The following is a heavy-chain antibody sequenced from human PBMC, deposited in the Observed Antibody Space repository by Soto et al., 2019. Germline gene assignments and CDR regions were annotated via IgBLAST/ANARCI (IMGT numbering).Heavy chain of an antibody. J-gene: IGHJ4*02. CDR1: GYTFTSYG. V-gene: IGHV1-18*01. CDR2: ISAYNGNT. CDR3: ARDHDSSGYYGFGVGY. Sequence: QVQLVQSGAEVKKPGASVKVSCKASGYTFTSYGISWVRQAPGQGLEWMGWISAYNGNTNYAQKLQGRLTMTTDTSTSTAYIELRSLRSDDTAVYYCARDHDSSGYYGFGVGYWGQGTLVTVSS. D-gene: IGHD3-22*01.